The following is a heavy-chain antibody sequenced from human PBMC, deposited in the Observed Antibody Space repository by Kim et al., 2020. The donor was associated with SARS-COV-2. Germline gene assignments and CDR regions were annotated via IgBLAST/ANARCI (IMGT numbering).Heavy chain of an antibody. CDR1: GGSISSSSYY. D-gene: IGHD6-13*01. CDR3: EGGYSSSWYGFPLAY. Sequence: SETLSLTCTVSGGSISSSSYYWGWIRQPPGKGLEWIGSIYYSGSTYYNPSLKSRVTISVDTSKNQFSLKLSSVTAADTAVYYCEGGYSSSWYGFPLAYWGQGTLVTVSS. V-gene: IGHV4-39*01. CDR2: IYYSGST. J-gene: IGHJ4*02.